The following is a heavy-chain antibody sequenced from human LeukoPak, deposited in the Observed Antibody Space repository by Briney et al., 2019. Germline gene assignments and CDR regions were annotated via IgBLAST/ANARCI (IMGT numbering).Heavy chain of an antibody. D-gene: IGHD6-19*01. CDR2: ISSSSSYI. J-gene: IGHJ4*02. V-gene: IGHV3-21*01. CDR3: ARAGGAVAGTGRFDY. Sequence: PGGSLRLSCAASRFTFSSYSMNWVRQAPGKGLEWVSSISSSSSYIYYADSVKGRFTISRAHAKNSMYLQMNSLRGEDTAVYYRARAGGAVAGTGRFDYWGQGTLVTVSS. CDR1: RFTFSSYS.